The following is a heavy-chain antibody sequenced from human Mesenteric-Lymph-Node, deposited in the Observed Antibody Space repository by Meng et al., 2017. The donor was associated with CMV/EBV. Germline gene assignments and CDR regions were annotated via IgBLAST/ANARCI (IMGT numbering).Heavy chain of an antibody. CDR1: GYIFTSYG. J-gene: IGHJ4*02. Sequence: ASVKVSCKASGYIFTSYGISWVRQAPGQGLEWMGWITAYSGNTNYAQKFQGRVTMTTDTSTSTVYMELRSLRSDDTAVYYCARYYDSSGSYYEDFDYWGQGTLVTVSS. V-gene: IGHV1-18*01. CDR3: ARYYDSSGSYYEDFDY. CDR2: ITAYSGNT. D-gene: IGHD3-22*01.